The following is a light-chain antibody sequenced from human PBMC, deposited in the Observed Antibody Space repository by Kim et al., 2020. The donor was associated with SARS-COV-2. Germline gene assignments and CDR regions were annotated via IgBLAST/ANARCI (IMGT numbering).Light chain of an antibody. J-gene: IGLJ3*02. CDR1: STNIGSHV. CDR2: SND. V-gene: IGLV1-44*01. CDR3: VTWDDSLNGSV. Sequence: GQRINITCSESSTNIGSHVVNWYQQRPGTAPKHLIYSNDYRSSGVPDRFSGSKSGTSASLAISGLQSEDEADYYCVTWDDSLNGSVFGGGTQLTVL.